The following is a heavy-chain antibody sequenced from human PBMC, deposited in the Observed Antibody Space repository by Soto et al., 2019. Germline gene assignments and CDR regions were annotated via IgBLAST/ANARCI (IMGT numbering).Heavy chain of an antibody. J-gene: IGHJ6*02. CDR3: VGYYYDSSGYYGYYGMDV. Sequence: LSLTCTVSGGSISSSSYYWGWIRQPPGKGLEWIGSIYYSGSTYYNPSLKSRVTISVDTSKNQFSLKLSSVTAADTAVYYCVGYYYDSSGYYGYYGMDVWGQGTTVTVSS. CDR1: GGSISSSSYY. D-gene: IGHD3-22*01. V-gene: IGHV4-39*01. CDR2: IYYSGST.